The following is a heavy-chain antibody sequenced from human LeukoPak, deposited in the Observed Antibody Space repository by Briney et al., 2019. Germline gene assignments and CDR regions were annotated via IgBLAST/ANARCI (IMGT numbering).Heavy chain of an antibody. CDR1: GFTFSSYS. Sequence: GGSLRLSCAASGFTFSSYSMNWVRQAPGKGLEWVSSISSSSSYIYYADSVKGRFTISRDNAKNSLCLQMNSLRAGDTAVYYCARGPLAAAGDYWGQGTLVTVSS. J-gene: IGHJ4*02. CDR3: ARGPLAAAGDY. V-gene: IGHV3-21*01. CDR2: ISSSSSYI. D-gene: IGHD6-13*01.